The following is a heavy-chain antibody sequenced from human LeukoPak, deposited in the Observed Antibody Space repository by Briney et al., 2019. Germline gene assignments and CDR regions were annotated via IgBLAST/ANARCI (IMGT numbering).Heavy chain of an antibody. J-gene: IGHJ6*03. CDR1: GFTFTSSA. Sequence: SVKVSCKASGFTFTSSAMQWVRQARGQRVEGIGWIVVDSGNTNYAQKFQERVTITRDMSTSTAYMELSSLRSKDTAVYYCAAVDPRRYYSYMDVWGKGTTVTVSS. CDR2: IVVDSGNT. CDR3: AAVDPRRYYSYMDV. D-gene: IGHD3-9*01. V-gene: IGHV1-58*02.